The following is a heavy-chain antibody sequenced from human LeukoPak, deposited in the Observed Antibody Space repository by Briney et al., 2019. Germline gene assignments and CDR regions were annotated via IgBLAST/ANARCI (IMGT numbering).Heavy chain of an antibody. CDR1: GFTFIGFW. V-gene: IGHV3-7*03. D-gene: IGHD6-6*01. CDR3: ASSSYSSSSSV. Sequence: PGGSLRLSCTVSGFTFIGFWMSWSRQAPGKGLEGVASINSDGSEGYYADVVKGRFTISRDNAKNSLYLQINSLRAADTAVYYCASSSYSSSSSVWGQGTMVTVSS. J-gene: IGHJ3*01. CDR2: INSDGSEG.